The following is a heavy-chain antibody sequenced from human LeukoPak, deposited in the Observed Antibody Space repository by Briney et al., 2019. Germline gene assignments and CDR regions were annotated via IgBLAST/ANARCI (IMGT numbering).Heavy chain of an antibody. CDR2: ISSSSSFI. J-gene: IGHJ4*02. CDR3: AGDPHKDQLYGGY. Sequence: GGSLRLSCAASGFTFSSYSMNWVRQAPGKGLEWVSSISSSSSFIYYADSVKGRFTISRDNAKNSLYLQMNSLRAEDTAVYYCAGDPHKDQLYGGYWGQGTLVTVSS. CDR1: GFTFSSYS. V-gene: IGHV3-21*01. D-gene: IGHD2-2*01.